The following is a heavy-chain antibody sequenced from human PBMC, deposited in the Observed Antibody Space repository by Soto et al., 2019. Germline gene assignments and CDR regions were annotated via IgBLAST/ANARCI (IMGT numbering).Heavy chain of an antibody. V-gene: IGHV4-4*02. CDR2: IYHSGSI. CDR3: ASGGTGNFDP. J-gene: IGHJ5*02. CDR1: SGSISSTNW. D-gene: IGHD3-10*01. Sequence: QVQLQESGPGLVKPSGTLSLTCAVSSGSISSTNWWTWVRQPPGKGLEWIGEIYHSGSINYNPSLKSRVTMSVDKSKNQFSLNLNSVTAADTAVYFCASGGTGNFDPWGQGTLVTVSS.